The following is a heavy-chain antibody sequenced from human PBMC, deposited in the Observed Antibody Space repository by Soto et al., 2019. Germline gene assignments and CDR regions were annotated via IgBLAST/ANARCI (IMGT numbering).Heavy chain of an antibody. CDR1: GGSISSCGYS. Sequence: QLQLQESGSGLVKPSQTLSLTCAVSGGSISSCGYSWIWIRQPPGKGLEWIGNVYHSGNTYYNPSLTRRVTISVDWSKTPFSLALSSVTAAGAAVYYCARGPPHHYWGQGTLVTVSS. V-gene: IGHV4-30-2*01. CDR3: ARGPPHHY. J-gene: IGHJ4*02. CDR2: VYHSGNT.